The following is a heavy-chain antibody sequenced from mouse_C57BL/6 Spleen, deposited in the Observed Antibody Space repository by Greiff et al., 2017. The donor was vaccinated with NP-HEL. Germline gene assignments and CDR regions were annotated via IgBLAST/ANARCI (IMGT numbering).Heavy chain of an antibody. V-gene: IGHV1-82*01. CDR2: IYPGDGDT. D-gene: IGHD1-1*01. CDR1: GYAFSSSW. Sequence: QVQLQQSGPELVKPGASVKISCKASGYAFSSSWMNWVKQRPGKGLEWIGRIYPGDGDTNYNGKFKGKATLTADKSSSTAYMQLSSLTSEDSAVYFCAREGGSSYVGFDYWGQGTTLTVSS. J-gene: IGHJ2*01. CDR3: AREGGSSYVGFDY.